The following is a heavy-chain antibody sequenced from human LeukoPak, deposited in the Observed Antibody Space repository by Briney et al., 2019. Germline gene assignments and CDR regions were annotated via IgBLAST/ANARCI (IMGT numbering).Heavy chain of an antibody. Sequence: GGSLRLSCAASGFTFSNYWMTWVRQAPGKGLEWVANIKQDGSEKYYVDSVKGRFTIPRDNAKNSLYLQMNSLRAEDTAAYYCARGSWVTVAYWGQGTLVTVSS. CDR3: ARGSWVTVAY. CDR1: GFTFSNYW. V-gene: IGHV3-7*03. CDR2: IKQDGSEK. J-gene: IGHJ4*02. D-gene: IGHD6-19*01.